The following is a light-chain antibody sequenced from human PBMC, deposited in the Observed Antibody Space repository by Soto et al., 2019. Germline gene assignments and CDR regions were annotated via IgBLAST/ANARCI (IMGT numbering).Light chain of an antibody. CDR1: SSDVGYYNL. CDR2: EVN. Sequence: QSVLTQPAAVSGSTGQSITISCTRTSSDVGYYNLVSWYQQHPGKAPKLIIYEVNKRPSGFSNRFSGSKSGNTASLTISGLQAEDEAEDYCCSYAGSTTHYVFGTGTKVTVL. J-gene: IGLJ1*01. V-gene: IGLV2-23*02. CDR3: CSYAGSTTHYV.